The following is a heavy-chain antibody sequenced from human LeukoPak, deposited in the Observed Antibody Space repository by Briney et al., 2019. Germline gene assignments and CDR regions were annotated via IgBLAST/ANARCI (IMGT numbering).Heavy chain of an antibody. J-gene: IGHJ6*03. Sequence: GGSLRLSCAASGLTFDDYGMSWVRQAPGKGLEWVSGISWNSGSIGYADSVKGRFTISRDNAKNSLYLQMNSLRAEDTALYYCAKDNVAVLGYYYMDVWGKGTTVTISS. CDR3: AKDNVAVLGYYYMDV. CDR1: GLTFDDYG. D-gene: IGHD2-2*01. V-gene: IGHV3-9*01. CDR2: ISWNSGSI.